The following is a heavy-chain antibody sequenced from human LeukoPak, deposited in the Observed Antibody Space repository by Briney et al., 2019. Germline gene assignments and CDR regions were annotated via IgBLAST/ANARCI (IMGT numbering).Heavy chain of an antibody. J-gene: IGHJ6*03. CDR2: ISSCGSTI. CDR3: AREGVVPAAMGFYYYYYMDV. Sequence: GGSLTLSCAASGFTFSDYYMSWLRQAPGKGLEGVSYISSCGSTIYYADSVKGRFTISRDNAKNSLYLQMNSLRAEDTAVYYCAREGVVPAAMGFYYYYYMDVWGKGTTVTVSS. CDR1: GFTFSDYY. V-gene: IGHV3-11*01. D-gene: IGHD2-2*01.